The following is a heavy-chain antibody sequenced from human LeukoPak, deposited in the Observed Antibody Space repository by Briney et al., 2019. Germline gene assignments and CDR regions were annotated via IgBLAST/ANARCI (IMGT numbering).Heavy chain of an antibody. Sequence: SVKVSCKASGGTFSSYAISWVRQAPGQGLEWMGRIIPILGIANYAQKFQGRVTITADKSTSTAYMELSSLRSEDTAVYYCARDRVGYSYGMYDAFDIWGQGTMVTVSS. J-gene: IGHJ3*02. CDR2: IIPILGIA. CDR3: ARDRVGYSYGMYDAFDI. CDR1: GGTFSSYA. D-gene: IGHD5-18*01. V-gene: IGHV1-69*04.